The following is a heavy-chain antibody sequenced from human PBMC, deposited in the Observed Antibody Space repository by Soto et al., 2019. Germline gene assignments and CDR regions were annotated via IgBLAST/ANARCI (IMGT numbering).Heavy chain of an antibody. CDR3: ARQSKWLLDAFDI. V-gene: IGHV4-30-4*01. J-gene: IGHJ3*02. CDR1: GVSLSSGDYY. CDR2: IYYSGST. D-gene: IGHD3-22*01. Sequence: SETLSLTCTVSGVSLSSGDYYWSWIRQPPGKGLEWIGYIYYSGSTYYNPSLKSRVTISVDTSKNQFSLKLSSVTAADTAVYYCARQSKWLLDAFDIWGQGTMVTVSS.